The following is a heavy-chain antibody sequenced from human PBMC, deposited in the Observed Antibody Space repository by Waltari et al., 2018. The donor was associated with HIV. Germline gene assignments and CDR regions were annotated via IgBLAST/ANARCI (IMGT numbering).Heavy chain of an antibody. Sequence: IGWVRQMPGKGLEWMGIIYPGDSDTRYSPSFQGQVTISADKSISTAYLQWSSLKASDTAMYYCARQKEVVVTATVSYYFDYWGQGTLVTVSS. J-gene: IGHJ4*02. CDR2: IYPGDSDT. V-gene: IGHV5-51*01. CDR3: ARQKEVVVTATVSYYFDY. D-gene: IGHD2-21*02.